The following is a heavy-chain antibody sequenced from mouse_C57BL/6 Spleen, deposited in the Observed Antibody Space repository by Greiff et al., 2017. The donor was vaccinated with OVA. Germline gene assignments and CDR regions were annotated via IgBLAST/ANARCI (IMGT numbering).Heavy chain of an antibody. J-gene: IGHJ1*03. Sequence: VQLKESGPGLVKPSQSLSLTCSVTGYSITSGYYWNWIRQFPGNKLEWMGYISYDGSNNYNPSLKNRISITRDTSKNQFFLKLNSVTTEDTATYYCAREGRGRNWYFDVWGTGTTVTVSS. CDR1: GYSITSGYY. CDR2: ISYDGSN. D-gene: IGHD6-1*01. CDR3: AREGRGRNWYFDV. V-gene: IGHV3-6*01.